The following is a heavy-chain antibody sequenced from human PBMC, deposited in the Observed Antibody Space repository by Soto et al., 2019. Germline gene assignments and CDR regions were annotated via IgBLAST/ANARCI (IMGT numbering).Heavy chain of an antibody. J-gene: IGHJ5*02. CDR1: GGSVSSGSHY. V-gene: IGHV4-61*01. CDR2: NYYSGST. D-gene: IGHD6-6*01. Sequence: QVQLQESGPGLVKPSETLSLTCSVSGGSVSSGSHYWSWLRQPPGMGLECNGYNYYSGSTNYKPSLKKRVTITVETYKNPLSLNLSSVTAADTAVYYGARESSSGLGWSDPWGQGTLVTVSS. CDR3: ARESSSGLGWSDP.